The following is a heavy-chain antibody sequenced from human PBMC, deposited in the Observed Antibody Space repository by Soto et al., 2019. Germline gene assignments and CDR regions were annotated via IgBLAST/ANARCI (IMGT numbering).Heavy chain of an antibody. V-gene: IGHV4-30-4*01. Sequence: SETLSLTCTVSGGSISSGGYYWSWIRQPPGKGLEWIGYIYYSGSTYYNPSLKSRVTISVDTSKNQFSLKLSSVTAADTAVYYCARGDTAMVGNWFDPWGQGTLVTV. J-gene: IGHJ5*02. CDR1: GGSISSGGYY. CDR3: ARGDTAMVGNWFDP. CDR2: IYYSGST. D-gene: IGHD5-18*01.